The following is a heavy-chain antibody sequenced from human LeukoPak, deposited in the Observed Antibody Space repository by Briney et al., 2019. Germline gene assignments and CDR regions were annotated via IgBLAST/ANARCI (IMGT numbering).Heavy chain of an antibody. V-gene: IGHV4-4*02. Sequence: SETLSLTCAVSGGSISSSNWWSWVRQPPGKGLEWIGEIYHSGSTNYNPSLKCRVTISVDKSKNQFSLKLSSVTAADTAVYYCARDYGDYSPHAFDIWGQGTMVTVSS. D-gene: IGHD4-17*01. J-gene: IGHJ3*02. CDR1: GGSISSSNW. CDR3: ARDYGDYSPHAFDI. CDR2: IYHSGST.